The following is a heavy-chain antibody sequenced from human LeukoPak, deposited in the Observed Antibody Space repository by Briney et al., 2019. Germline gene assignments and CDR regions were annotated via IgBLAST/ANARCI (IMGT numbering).Heavy chain of an antibody. J-gene: IGHJ5*02. CDR2: ISYDGSTK. V-gene: IGHV3-30-3*01. Sequence: GGSLRLSCAASGFSFSSYAMSWVRQAPGKGLEWVAVISYDGSTKYYADSVKGRFTISRDNSKNTLYLQMNSLRAEDTAVYYCARATIAAAGNGWFDPWGQGTLVTVSS. CDR1: GFSFSSYA. D-gene: IGHD6-13*01. CDR3: ARATIAAAGNGWFDP.